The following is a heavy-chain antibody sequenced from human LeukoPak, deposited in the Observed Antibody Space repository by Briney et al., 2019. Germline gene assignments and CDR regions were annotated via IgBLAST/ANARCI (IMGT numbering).Heavy chain of an antibody. D-gene: IGHD6-19*01. Sequence: GGSLRLSCAASGFTFSSFGMHWVRQAPGKGLEWVAVISYDGSNKYYADSVKGRFTISRDNSKNTLYLQMNSLRAEDTAVYYCAKDRQWLVEEYYFDYWGQGTLVTVSS. CDR2: ISYDGSNK. CDR1: GFTFSSFG. J-gene: IGHJ4*02. V-gene: IGHV3-30*18. CDR3: AKDRQWLVEEYYFDY.